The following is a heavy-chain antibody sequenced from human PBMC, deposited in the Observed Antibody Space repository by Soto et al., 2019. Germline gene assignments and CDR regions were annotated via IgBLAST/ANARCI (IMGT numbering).Heavy chain of an antibody. Sequence: GGSLRLSCAASGFTFSSYGMHWVRQAPGKGLEWVAVIWYDGSNKYYADPVKGRFTISRDNSKNTLYLQMNSLRAEDTAVYYCAREDIVVVPAAIGYYYGMDVWGQGATVTVSS. D-gene: IGHD2-2*02. J-gene: IGHJ6*02. CDR3: AREDIVVVPAAIGYYYGMDV. CDR1: GFTFSSYG. CDR2: IWYDGSNK. V-gene: IGHV3-33*01.